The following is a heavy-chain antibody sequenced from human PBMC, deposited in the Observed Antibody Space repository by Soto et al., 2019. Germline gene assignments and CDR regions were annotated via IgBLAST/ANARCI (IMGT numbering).Heavy chain of an antibody. CDR1: GFTFSTYG. J-gene: IGHJ6*03. CDR2: IWYDGSNE. D-gene: IGHD2-2*01. CDR3: ARVGCSSTSCYAGFYYFYMAV. V-gene: IGHV3-33*01. Sequence: QVQLVESGGGVVQPGRSLRLSCAASGFTFSTYGMHWVRQAPGKGLEWVAVIWYDGSNEHYADSVKGRFTISRDNSKNTLFLQMNSLRAEDTAVYYCARVGCSSTSCYAGFYYFYMAVWGKGTTVTVSS.